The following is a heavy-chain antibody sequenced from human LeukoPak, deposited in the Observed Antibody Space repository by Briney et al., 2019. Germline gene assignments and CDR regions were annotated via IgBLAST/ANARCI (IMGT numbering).Heavy chain of an antibody. V-gene: IGHV3-23*01. CDR1: GFTFSSYA. Sequence: GGSLRLSCAASGFTFSSYAMSWVRQAPGKGLEWVSAISGSGGSAYYADSVKGRFTISRDNSKNTLYLQMNSLRAEDTAVYYCAKGDRYQPLSNWGQGTLVTVSS. D-gene: IGHD2-2*01. J-gene: IGHJ4*02. CDR3: AKGDRYQPLSN. CDR2: ISGSGGSA.